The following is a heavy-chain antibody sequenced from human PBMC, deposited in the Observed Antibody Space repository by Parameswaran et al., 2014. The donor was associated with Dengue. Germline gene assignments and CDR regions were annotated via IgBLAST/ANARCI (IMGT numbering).Heavy chain of an antibody. Sequence: KWIRQPPGKGLEWVSYISSSGSTIYYADSVKGRFTISRDNAKNSLYLQMNSLRAEDTAVYYCARDPTSRTPERKTDAFDIWGQGTMVTVSS. V-gene: IGHV3-48*03. J-gene: IGHJ3*02. CDR2: ISSSGSTI. CDR3: ARDPTSRTPERKTDAFDI. D-gene: IGHD1-1*01.